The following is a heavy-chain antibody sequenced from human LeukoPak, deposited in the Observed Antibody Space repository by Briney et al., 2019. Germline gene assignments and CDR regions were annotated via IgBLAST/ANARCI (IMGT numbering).Heavy chain of an antibody. CDR2: INPNSGGT. V-gene: IGHV1-2*04. CDR1: GYTFTGYY. CDR3: ARAARVGATLDFDY. D-gene: IGHD1-26*01. J-gene: IGHJ4*02. Sequence: ASVKVSCKASGYTFTGYYMHWVRQAPGQGLEWMGWINPNSGGTNYAQKFQGWVTMTRDTSISTAYMELSRLRSDDTAVYYCARAARVGATLDFDYWGQGTLVTVSS.